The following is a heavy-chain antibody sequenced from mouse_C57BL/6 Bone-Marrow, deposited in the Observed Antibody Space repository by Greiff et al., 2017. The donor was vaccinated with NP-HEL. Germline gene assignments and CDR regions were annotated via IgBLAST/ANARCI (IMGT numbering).Heavy chain of an antibody. CDR1: GYTFTEYT. J-gene: IGHJ1*03. V-gene: IGHV1-62-2*01. D-gene: IGHD2-4*01. CDR2: FYPGSGSI. Sequence: VQLQESGAELVKPGASVKLSCKASGYTFTEYTIHWVKQRSGQGLEWIGWFYPGSGSIKYNEKFKDKATLTADKSSSTVYMELSRLTSEDSAVYFCARHEDPYDYRSTDWYFDVWGTGTTVTVSS. CDR3: ARHEDPYDYRSTDWYFDV.